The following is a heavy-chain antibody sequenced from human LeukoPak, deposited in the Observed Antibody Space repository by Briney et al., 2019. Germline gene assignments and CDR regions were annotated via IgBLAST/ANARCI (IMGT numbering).Heavy chain of an antibody. V-gene: IGHV4-59*01. J-gene: IGHJ6*03. CDR1: GGSISGYY. CDR3: ARLSSPYYYYYMDV. CDR2: IYYSGST. Sequence: PSETLSLTCIVSGGSISGYYWSWIRQPPGKGLEWIGYIYYSGSTNYNPSLKSRVTISVDTSKNQFSLKLSSVTAADTAVYYCARLSSPYYYYYMDVWGKGTTVTVSS.